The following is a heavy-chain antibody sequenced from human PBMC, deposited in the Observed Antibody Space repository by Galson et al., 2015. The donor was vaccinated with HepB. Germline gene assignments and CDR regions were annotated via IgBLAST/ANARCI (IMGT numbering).Heavy chain of an antibody. CDR1: GFTFSSYA. V-gene: IGHV3-23*01. J-gene: IGHJ5*02. CDR3: AKDPIHYDYVESWFDP. Sequence: SLRLSCAASGFTFSSYAMSWVRQAPGKGLEWVSAISGSGGSTYYADSVKGRFTISRDNSKNTLYLQMNSLRAEDTAVYYCAKDPIHYDYVESWFDPWGQGTLVTVSS. D-gene: IGHD3-16*01. CDR2: ISGSGGST.